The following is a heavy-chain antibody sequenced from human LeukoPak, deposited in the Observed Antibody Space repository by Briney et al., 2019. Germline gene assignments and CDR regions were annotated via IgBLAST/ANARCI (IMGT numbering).Heavy chain of an antibody. D-gene: IGHD5-12*01. CDR1: GYTFTSYD. Sequence: ASVKVSCKASGYTFTSYDINWVRQATGQGLEWMGWMNPNSGNTGYAQKFQGRVTMTRNTSISTAYMELSSVRSEDTAVYYCARGRMLGGYSGYGYWGQGTLVTVST. CDR3: ARGRMLGGYSGYGY. J-gene: IGHJ4*02. CDR2: MNPNSGNT. V-gene: IGHV1-8*01.